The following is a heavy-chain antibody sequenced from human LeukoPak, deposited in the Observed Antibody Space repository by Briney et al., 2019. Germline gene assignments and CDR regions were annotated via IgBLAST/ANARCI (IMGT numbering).Heavy chain of an antibody. D-gene: IGHD6-6*01. CDR1: GFTVSSNY. Sequence: GGSLRLSCAASGFTVSSNYMSWVRQAPGKGLEWVSVIYSGGSTYYADSVKGRFTISRDNSKNTLYLQMNSLRAEDTAVYYCARDSSSLGYIDYWGQGTLVTVSS. V-gene: IGHV3-53*01. CDR2: IYSGGST. CDR3: ARDSSSLGYIDY. J-gene: IGHJ4*02.